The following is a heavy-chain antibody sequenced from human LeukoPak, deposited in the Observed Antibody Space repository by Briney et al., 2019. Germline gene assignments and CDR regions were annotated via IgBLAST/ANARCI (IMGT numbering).Heavy chain of an antibody. CDR1: GGSISSGGYS. D-gene: IGHD6-25*01. J-gene: IGHJ3*02. CDR3: ARVGGGDAFDI. V-gene: IGHV4-30-2*01. Sequence: SETPSLTCAVSGGSISSGGYSWSWIRQPPGKGLEWIGYIYHSGSTYYNPSLKSRTTISVDRSKNQFSLNLSSVTAADTAVYYCARVGGGDAFDIWGQGTMVTVSS. CDR2: IYHSGST.